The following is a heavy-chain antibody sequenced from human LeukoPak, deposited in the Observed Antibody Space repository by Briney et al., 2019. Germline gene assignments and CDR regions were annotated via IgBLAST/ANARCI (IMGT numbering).Heavy chain of an antibody. Sequence: NHSETLSLTCGVSGDSFSRGPYSWGWVRQPPGKGLEWIGYIYHTESTYYNPSLKSRVTISVDRAKNQFSLRLSSVTAADTAVYYCARMGDGDAFDIWGQGKMVTVSS. J-gene: IGHJ3*02. D-gene: IGHD2-21*02. V-gene: IGHV4-30-2*01. CDR2: IYHTEST. CDR3: ARMGDGDAFDI. CDR1: GDSFSRGPYS.